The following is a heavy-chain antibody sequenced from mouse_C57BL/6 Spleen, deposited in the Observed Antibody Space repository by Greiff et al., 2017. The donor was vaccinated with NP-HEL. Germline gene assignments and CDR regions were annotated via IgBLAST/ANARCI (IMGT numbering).Heavy chain of an antibody. D-gene: IGHD1-1*01. CDR2: IDPSDSYT. CDR3: ARPLYYGSSPFAY. CDR1: GYTFTSYW. Sequence: VQLQQPGAELVRPGTSVKLSCKASGYTFTSYWMHWVKQRPGQGLEWIGVIDPSDSYTTSNQKFKGKATLTVDTSSSTAYMQLSSLTSEDSAVYYCARPLYYGSSPFAYWGQGTLVTVSA. V-gene: IGHV1-59*01. J-gene: IGHJ3*01.